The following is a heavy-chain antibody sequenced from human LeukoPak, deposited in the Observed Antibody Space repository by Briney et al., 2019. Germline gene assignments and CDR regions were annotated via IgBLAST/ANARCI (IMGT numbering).Heavy chain of an antibody. J-gene: IGHJ4*02. Sequence: AGGSLRLSCAASGFTFSSYSMNWVRQAPGKGLEWVSSISSSSYIYYADSVKGRFTISRDNAKNSLYLQMNSLRAEDTAVYYCARDSKLYCSGGSCYLDYWGQGTLVTVSS. CDR2: ISSSSYI. CDR3: ARDSKLYCSGGSCYLDY. D-gene: IGHD2-15*01. V-gene: IGHV3-21*01. CDR1: GFTFSSYS.